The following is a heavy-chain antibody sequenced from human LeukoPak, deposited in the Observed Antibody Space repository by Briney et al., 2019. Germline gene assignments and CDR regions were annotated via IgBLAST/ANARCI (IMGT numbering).Heavy chain of an antibody. V-gene: IGHV4-61*02. J-gene: IGHJ4*02. CDR2: IYTSGST. Sequence: SETLSLTRTVSGGSISSGSYYWSWIRQPAGKGLEWIGRIYTSGSTNYNPSLKSRVTISVDTSKNQFSLKLSSVTAADTAVYYCARDPDYYDGNYWGQGTLVTVSS. CDR3: ARDPDYYDGNY. D-gene: IGHD3-22*01. CDR1: GGSISSGSYY.